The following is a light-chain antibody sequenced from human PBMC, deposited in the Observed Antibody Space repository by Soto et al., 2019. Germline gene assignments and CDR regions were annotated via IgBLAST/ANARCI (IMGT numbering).Light chain of an antibody. J-gene: IGKJ1*01. CDR3: HQYGISPPRT. V-gene: IGKV3-20*01. CDR1: QSVRSN. CDR2: GAS. Sequence: EVVLTQSPATLSLSPGERATLSCRASQSVRSNLAWYQQKPGQSPRLLIYGASSRATGIPDRFSGSGSGTDFTLTIGRLEPEDFAVYYCHQYGISPPRTFGQGTKVDIK.